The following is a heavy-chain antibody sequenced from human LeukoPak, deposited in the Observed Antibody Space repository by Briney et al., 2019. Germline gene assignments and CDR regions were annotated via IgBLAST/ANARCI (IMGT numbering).Heavy chain of an antibody. CDR2: INWNGGST. J-gene: IGHJ4*02. Sequence: PGGSLRLSCVVSGFTFDDYGMSWVRQARRKGLEWVSGINWNGGSTGYGDSVRGRFTISRDNAKNSVYLQMNSLRAEDTALYYCAGGMYSGYDLWGQGTLVTVSS. V-gene: IGHV3-20*04. D-gene: IGHD5-12*01. CDR3: AGGMYSGYDL. CDR1: GFTFDDYG.